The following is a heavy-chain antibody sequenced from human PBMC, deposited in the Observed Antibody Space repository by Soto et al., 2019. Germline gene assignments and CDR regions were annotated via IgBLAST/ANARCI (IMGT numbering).Heavy chain of an antibody. CDR3: AKCHAEIVVVIDPWYYYGMDV. V-gene: IGHV3-23*01. Sequence: PGGSLRLSCAASGFTFSSYAMSWVRQAPGKGLEWVSAISGSGGSTYYADSVKGRFTISRDNSKNTLYLQMNSLRAEDTAVYYCAKCHAEIVVVIDPWYYYGMDVWGQGTKVTVSS. D-gene: IGHD3-22*01. CDR1: GFTFSSYA. CDR2: ISGSGGST. J-gene: IGHJ6*02.